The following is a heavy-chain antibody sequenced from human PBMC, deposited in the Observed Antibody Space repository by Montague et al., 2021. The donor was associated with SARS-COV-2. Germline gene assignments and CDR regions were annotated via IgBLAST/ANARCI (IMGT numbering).Heavy chain of an antibody. D-gene: IGHD3-10*01. Sequence: SETLSLTCTVSGGSISSSSYYWGWIRQPPGKGLEWIGSIFSSGSTDYNPSLKSRVTISVDTSKNQFSLKLSSVTAADTAVYYCASMVRAQVYYFYYWGQGTLVTVSS. CDR1: GGSISSSSYY. CDR3: ASMVRAQVYYFYY. CDR2: IFSSGST. J-gene: IGHJ4*02. V-gene: IGHV4-39*01.